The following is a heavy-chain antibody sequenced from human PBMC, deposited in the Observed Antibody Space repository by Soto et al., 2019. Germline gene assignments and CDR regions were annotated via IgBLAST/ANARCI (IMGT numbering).Heavy chain of an antibody. CDR3: ARGVEGSNYYYYMDV. J-gene: IGHJ6*03. V-gene: IGHV3-7*05. Sequence: GESLKISCAASGFTFSSYWMSWVRQAPGKGLEWVANIKQDGSEKYYVDSVKGRFTISRDNAKNSLYLQMNSLRAEDTAVYYCARGVEGSNYYYYMDVWGKGTTVTVSS. CDR1: GFTFSSYW. CDR2: IKQDGSEK. D-gene: IGHD3-10*01.